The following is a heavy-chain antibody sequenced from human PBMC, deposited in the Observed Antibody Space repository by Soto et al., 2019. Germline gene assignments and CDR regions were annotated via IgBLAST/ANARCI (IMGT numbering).Heavy chain of an antibody. J-gene: IGHJ6*02. CDR3: ASRVVVPAATYYYYYGMDV. V-gene: IGHV3-23*01. D-gene: IGHD2-2*01. CDR1: GFTFSSYA. Sequence: GESLKISCAASGFTFSSYAMSWVRQAPGKGLEWVSAISGSGGSTYYADSVKGRFTISRDNSKNTLYLQMNSLRAEDTAVYYCASRVVVPAATYYYYYGMDVWGQGTTVTVSS. CDR2: ISGSGGST.